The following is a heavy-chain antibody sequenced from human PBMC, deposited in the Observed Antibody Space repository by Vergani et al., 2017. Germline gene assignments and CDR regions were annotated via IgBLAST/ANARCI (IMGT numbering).Heavy chain of an antibody. D-gene: IGHD3/OR15-3a*01. V-gene: IGHV4-39*07. Sequence: QLQLQESGPGLVKPSETLSLTCTVSGVSISSSSYYWGWIRQPPGKGLEWIGSIYYSGSTYYNPSLKSRVTISVDTSKNQFSLKLSSVTAADTAVYYCARGVDVALYYYYYYGMDVWGQGTTVTVSS. J-gene: IGHJ6*02. CDR2: IYYSGST. CDR1: GVSISSSSYY. CDR3: ARGVDVALYYYYYYGMDV.